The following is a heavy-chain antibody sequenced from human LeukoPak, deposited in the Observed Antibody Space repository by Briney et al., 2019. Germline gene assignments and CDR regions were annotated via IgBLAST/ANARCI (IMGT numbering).Heavy chain of an antibody. J-gene: IGHJ4*02. CDR2: FDPEGGET. Sequence: ASVKVSCTVSGYTLTELSMHWVRQAPGKGLEWMGGFDPEGGETIYAQKFQGRVTMTEDTSTDTAYMELSSLRSEDTAVYYCATGKYSSSWQFDYWGQGTLVTVSS. CDR1: GYTLTELS. V-gene: IGHV1-24*01. CDR3: ATGKYSSSWQFDY. D-gene: IGHD6-13*01.